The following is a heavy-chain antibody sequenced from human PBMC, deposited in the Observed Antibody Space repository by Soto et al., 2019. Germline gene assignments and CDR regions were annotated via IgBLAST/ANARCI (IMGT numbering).Heavy chain of an antibody. D-gene: IGHD3-16*01. J-gene: IGHJ4*02. CDR2: IGGSGGST. Sequence: GSLRLSCAASGFTFSSWVRQAPGKGLEWVSAIGGSGGSTYYADSVKGRFTISRDNSKNTLYLQMNSLRAEDTAVYYCAKAIRQSQVLGPFDYGGGGTRVPLP. CDR1: GFTFSS. CDR3: AKAIRQSQVLGPFDY. V-gene: IGHV3-23*01.